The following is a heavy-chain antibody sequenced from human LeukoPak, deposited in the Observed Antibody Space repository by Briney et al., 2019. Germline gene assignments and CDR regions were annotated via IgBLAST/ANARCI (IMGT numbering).Heavy chain of an antibody. J-gene: IGHJ3*02. V-gene: IGHV4-39*07. CDR1: GGSVSSSNDY. D-gene: IGHD1-26*01. Sequence: SETLSLTCTVSGGSVSSSNDYWGWIRQPPGKGLEWIGSVYYTGSTYHNPSLESRVTMSVDTSRNQFSLKLYSVTAADTAMYYCAREDSAISDNAFDIWGQGTLVTISS. CDR2: VYYTGST. CDR3: AREDSAISDNAFDI.